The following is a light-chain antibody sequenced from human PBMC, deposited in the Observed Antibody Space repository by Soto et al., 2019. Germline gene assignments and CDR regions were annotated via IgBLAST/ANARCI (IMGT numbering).Light chain of an antibody. V-gene: IGLV1-40*01. J-gene: IGLJ1*01. Sequence: QSVLTQPPSVPEAPGQRVTISCTGSSSNIGAGYEAHWYQQVPGTAPKLLIYENNNRPSGVPDRFSGSKSGTSASLAITGLQAEDEAEYYCQSYDSSLSGYVFGTGPKLTVL. CDR3: QSYDSSLSGYV. CDR2: ENN. CDR1: SSNIGAGYE.